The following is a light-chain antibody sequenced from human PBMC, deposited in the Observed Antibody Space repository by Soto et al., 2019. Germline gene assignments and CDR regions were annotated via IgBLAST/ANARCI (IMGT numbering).Light chain of an antibody. Sequence: DIQMTQSPSTLSASVGDRVTFTCRASQSISNWLAWYQQKPGKAPKLLIYDASSLEGGVPSRFSGSGSGTEFTLTISSLQPDDFATYYCQQYKTYSMVGQGT. J-gene: IGKJ1*01. CDR3: QQYKTYSM. V-gene: IGKV1-5*01. CDR1: QSISNW. CDR2: DAS.